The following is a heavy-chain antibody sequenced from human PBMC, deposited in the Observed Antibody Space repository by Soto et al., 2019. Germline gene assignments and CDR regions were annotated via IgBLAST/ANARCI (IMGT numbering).Heavy chain of an antibody. CDR2: IYPGDSDT. V-gene: IGHV5-51*01. D-gene: IGHD2-2*01. CDR1: GYTFTDYW. Sequence: GESLKISCKGPGYTFTDYWIGWVRQLPGKGLEWMGIIYPGDSDTRYSPPFQGQVTISADKSISTAYLQWSSLKASDTAMYYCARLNCSSTSCLYYYYGMDFWGQGTTVTGSS. CDR3: ARLNCSSTSCLYYYYGMDF. J-gene: IGHJ6*02.